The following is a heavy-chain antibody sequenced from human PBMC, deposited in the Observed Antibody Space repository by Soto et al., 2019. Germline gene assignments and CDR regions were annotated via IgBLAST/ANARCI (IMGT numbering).Heavy chain of an antibody. V-gene: IGHV3-74*01. Sequence: PGGSLRLSCAASGFTFSSYWMYWVRQAPGKXLVWVSRINSDGSSTSYADSVKGRFTISRDNAKNTLYLQMNSLRAEDTAVYYCARDLCRGGSCYLWYYYYGMDVWGQGTTVTVSS. J-gene: IGHJ6*02. D-gene: IGHD2-15*01. CDR2: INSDGSST. CDR3: ARDLCRGGSCYLWYYYYGMDV. CDR1: GFTFSSYW.